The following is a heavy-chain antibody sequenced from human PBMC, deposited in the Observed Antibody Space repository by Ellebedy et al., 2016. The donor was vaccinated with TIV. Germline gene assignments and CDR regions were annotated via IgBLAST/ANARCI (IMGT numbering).Heavy chain of an antibody. CDR3: AIGMDSRSSGAEKVLFDY. J-gene: IGHJ4*02. Sequence: MPGGSLRLSCTVSGGSISSYYWSWIRQPPGQGLEWIGYIYYSGSTNYNPSLKSRVTISVDTSKNQFSLKLSPVTAADTAVYYCAIGMDSRSSGAEKVLFDYWGQGTLVTVSS. D-gene: IGHD6-6*01. CDR1: GGSISSYY. CDR2: IYYSGST. V-gene: IGHV4-59*01.